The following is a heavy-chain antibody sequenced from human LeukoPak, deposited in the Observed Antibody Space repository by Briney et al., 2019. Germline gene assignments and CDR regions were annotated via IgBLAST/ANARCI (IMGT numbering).Heavy chain of an antibody. V-gene: IGHV4-59*01. J-gene: IGHJ5*02. CDR2: IYYSGST. Sequence: SETLSLTCTVSGGSISGYYWSWIRQPPGKGLEWIGYIYYSGSTNYNPSLKSRVTLSVDTSKNQFSLKLSSVTAADTAVYYCARYSSANGFDPWGQGTLVTVSS. CDR1: GGSISGYY. CDR3: ARYSSANGFDP. D-gene: IGHD6-19*01.